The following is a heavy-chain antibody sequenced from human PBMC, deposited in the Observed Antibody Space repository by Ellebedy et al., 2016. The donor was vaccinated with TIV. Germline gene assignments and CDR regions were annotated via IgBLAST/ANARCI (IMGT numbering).Heavy chain of an antibody. CDR1: GGSISSSSYY. V-gene: IGHV4-39*01. J-gene: IGHJ6*02. Sequence: SETLSLTXTVPGGSISSSSYYWGWIRQPPGKGLEWIGSIYYSGSTYYNPSLKSRVTISVDTSKNQFSLKLSSVTAADTAVYYCARILTDYSGNFGMDLWGQGTTVTVSS. CDR2: IYYSGST. CDR3: ARILTDYSGNFGMDL. D-gene: IGHD4-11*01.